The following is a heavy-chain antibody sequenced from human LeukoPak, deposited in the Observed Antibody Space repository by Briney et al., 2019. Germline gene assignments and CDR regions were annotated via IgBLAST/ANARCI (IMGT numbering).Heavy chain of an antibody. CDR3: ASPQNYGAPHYNYYIDV. Sequence: SETLSLTCTVSGDSISSGSYYWTWIRQPAGKGLEWIGRIYSSGSTDYSPSLKSRVTISIDTSKNQFSLKLNSVTAADTAVYYCASPQNYGAPHYNYYIDVWGSGTTVTVSS. CDR1: GDSISSGSYY. CDR2: IYSSGST. J-gene: IGHJ6*03. V-gene: IGHV4-61*02. D-gene: IGHD1-7*01.